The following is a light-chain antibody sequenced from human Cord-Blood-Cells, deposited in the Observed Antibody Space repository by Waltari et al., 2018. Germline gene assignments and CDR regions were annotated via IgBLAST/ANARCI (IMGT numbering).Light chain of an antibody. V-gene: IGLV6-57*01. CDR2: EDN. CDR3: QSYDSSNWV. CDR1: SGRISSHH. Sequence: NFMLTQPHSVSESPGKTVTISCTRSSGRISSHHVQWYQQRPGSSPTTVIYEDNQRPSGVPDRFSGSIDSSSNSASLTISGLKTEDEADYYCQSYDSSNWVFGGGTKLTVL. J-gene: IGLJ3*02.